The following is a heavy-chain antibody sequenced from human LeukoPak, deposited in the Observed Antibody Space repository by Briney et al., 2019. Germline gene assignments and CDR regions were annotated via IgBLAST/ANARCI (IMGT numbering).Heavy chain of an antibody. Sequence: SETLSLTCTVSGGSISSYYWSWIRQPPGKGLEWIGYIYYSGTTYYSPSLKSRVTMSVDTSKNQFSLELSSVTAADTAVYYCARYSSSSVYFDHWGQGTLVTVSS. D-gene: IGHD6-6*01. J-gene: IGHJ4*02. CDR2: IYYSGTT. CDR3: ARYSSSSVYFDH. V-gene: IGHV4-59*08. CDR1: GGSISSYY.